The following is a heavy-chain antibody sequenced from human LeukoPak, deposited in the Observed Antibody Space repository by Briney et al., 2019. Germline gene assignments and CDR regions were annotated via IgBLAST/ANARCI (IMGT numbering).Heavy chain of an antibody. CDR2: ISETGSP. Sequence: SETLSLTCTVSGGPVNSYNWNWIRQPPGKRLEWIGYISETGSPKYNSSLENRVTLSLDTSKNLFSLNLRSATVADTAVYYCARQDALGKYPPPYYMDVWGKGTTVIVS. D-gene: IGHD3-16*01. CDR1: GGPVNSYN. J-gene: IGHJ6*03. V-gene: IGHV4-59*08. CDR3: ARQDALGKYPPPYYMDV.